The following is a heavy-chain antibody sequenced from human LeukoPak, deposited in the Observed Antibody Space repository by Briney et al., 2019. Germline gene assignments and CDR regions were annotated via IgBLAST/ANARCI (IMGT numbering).Heavy chain of an antibody. CDR1: GGPFSGCY. J-gene: IGHJ4*02. V-gene: IGHV4-34*01. CDR2: INQWGTT. Sequence: SETLSLTCALYGGPFSGCYGTWIRQPPGKGLEWMGEINQWGTTNYNPPLRSRVTILIDTSRNQFSLRLKSVTAADTAVYYCARGRLFSGYRRNVGHEDFDYWGQGSLVTVSS. CDR3: ARGRLFSGYRRNVGHEDFDY. D-gene: IGHD6-13*01.